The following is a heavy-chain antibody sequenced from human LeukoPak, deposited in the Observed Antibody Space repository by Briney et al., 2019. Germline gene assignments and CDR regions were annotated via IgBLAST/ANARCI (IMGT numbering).Heavy chain of an antibody. J-gene: IGHJ6*03. V-gene: IGHV4-30-4*08. CDR1: GGSISSGDYY. CDR2: IYYSGST. D-gene: IGHD2-2*01. CDR3: ARGRTLQLLPHYYYYYYMDV. Sequence: SQTLSLTCTVSGGSISSGDYYWSWIRQPPGKGLEWIGYIYYSGSTYYNPSLKSRVTISVDTSKNQFSLKLSSVTAADTAVYYCARGRTLQLLPHYYYYYYMDVWGKGTTVTVSS.